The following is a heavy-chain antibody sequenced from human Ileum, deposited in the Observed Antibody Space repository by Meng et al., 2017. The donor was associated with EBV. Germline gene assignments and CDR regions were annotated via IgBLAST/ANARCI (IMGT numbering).Heavy chain of an antibody. Sequence: VLLVLSGAEMKKPGASVKLSCKASGYTFTGYYMHWVRQAPGQGLEWMGRINPNSGGTNYAQKFQGRVTMTRDTSISTAYMELSRLRSDDTAVYYCARVGYGSGSFRFDYWGQGTLVTVSS. D-gene: IGHD3-10*01. V-gene: IGHV1-2*06. J-gene: IGHJ4*02. CDR3: ARVGYGSGSFRFDY. CDR1: GYTFTGYY. CDR2: INPNSGGT.